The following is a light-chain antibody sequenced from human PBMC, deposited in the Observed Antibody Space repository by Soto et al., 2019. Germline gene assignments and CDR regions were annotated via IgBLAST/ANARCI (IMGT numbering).Light chain of an antibody. Sequence: EIVLTQSPGTLSLSPGERATLSCRASQSVNSNLAWYQQKPGQAPRLLIYDASNRATGIPARFSGSGSGTEFTLTISSLQSEDFAVYYCQQFNNWPRTFGQGTKVDI. J-gene: IGKJ1*01. V-gene: IGKV3D-15*01. CDR2: DAS. CDR3: QQFNNWPRT. CDR1: QSVNSN.